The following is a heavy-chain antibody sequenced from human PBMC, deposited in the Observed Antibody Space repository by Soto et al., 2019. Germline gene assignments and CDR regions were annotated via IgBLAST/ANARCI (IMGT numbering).Heavy chain of an antibody. Sequence: QVQLVQSGAEVKKPGSSVKVSCKASGGTFSSYTISWVRQAPGQGLEWMGRIIPILGIANYAQKFQGRVTITAEKSTSTAYMELSSLRSEDTAVYYCARDYYGSGSYKAFDIWGQGTMVTVSS. J-gene: IGHJ3*02. CDR1: GGTFSSYT. CDR2: IIPILGIA. D-gene: IGHD3-10*01. V-gene: IGHV1-69*08. CDR3: ARDYYGSGSYKAFDI.